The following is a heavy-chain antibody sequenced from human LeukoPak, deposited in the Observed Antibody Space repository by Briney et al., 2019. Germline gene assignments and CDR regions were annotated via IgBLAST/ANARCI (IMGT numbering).Heavy chain of an antibody. CDR2: IKQDGSEK. Sequence: GGSLRLSCAASGFTFSSYWMSWVRQAPGKGLEWVANIKQDGSEKYYVDSVKGRFTISRDNAKNSLYLQMNSLRAEDTAVYYCARDQPAAQIYYYYGMDVWGQGTTVTVSS. J-gene: IGHJ6*02. CDR1: GFTFSSYW. D-gene: IGHD2-2*01. V-gene: IGHV3-7*01. CDR3: ARDQPAAQIYYYYGMDV.